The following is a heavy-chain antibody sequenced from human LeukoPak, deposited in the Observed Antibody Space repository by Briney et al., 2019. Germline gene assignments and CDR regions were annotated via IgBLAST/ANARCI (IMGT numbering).Heavy chain of an antibody. J-gene: IGHJ3*02. CDR3: ARDVNWNYGRNAFDI. V-gene: IGHV3-48*01. Sequence: QSGGSLRLSCAASGFTFSSYSMNWVRQAPGKGLEWVSYISSSSSTIYYADSVKGRFTISRDNAKNSLYLQMNSLRAEDTAVYYCARDVNWNYGRNAFDIWGQGTMVTVSS. CDR2: ISSSSSTI. D-gene: IGHD1-7*01. CDR1: GFTFSSYS.